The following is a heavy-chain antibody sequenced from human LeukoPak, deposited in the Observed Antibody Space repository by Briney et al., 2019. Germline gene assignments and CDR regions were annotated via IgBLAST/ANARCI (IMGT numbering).Heavy chain of an antibody. D-gene: IGHD4-23*01. J-gene: IGHJ4*02. CDR1: GGTFSSYA. Sequence: ASVKVSCKASGGTFSSYAITWVRQAPGQGLEWMGGIIPTFGTPNYAQKFQGRVTITAVESMSTAYTELSSLRSEDTAVYYCARGWLAETTVVTPYNYWGQGTLVTVSS. CDR2: IIPTFGTP. V-gene: IGHV1-69*13. CDR3: ARGWLAETTVVTPYNY.